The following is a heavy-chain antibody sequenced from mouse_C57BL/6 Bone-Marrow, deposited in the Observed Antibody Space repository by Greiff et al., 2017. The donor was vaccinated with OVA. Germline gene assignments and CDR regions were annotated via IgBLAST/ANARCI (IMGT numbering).Heavy chain of an antibody. Sequence: QVQLQQSGAELVRPGTSVKVSCKASGYAFTNYLIEWVKQRPGQGLEWIGVINPGSSGTNYNEKFKGKATLTADKSSSTAYMQLSSLTSEDSAVYFCARRGYDYDGGYFDVWGTGTTVTVSS. D-gene: IGHD2-4*01. CDR2: INPGSSGT. V-gene: IGHV1-54*01. CDR1: GYAFTNYL. J-gene: IGHJ1*03. CDR3: ARRGYDYDGGYFDV.